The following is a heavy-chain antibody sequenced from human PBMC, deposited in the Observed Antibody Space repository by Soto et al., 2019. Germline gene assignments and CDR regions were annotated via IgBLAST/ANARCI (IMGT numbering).Heavy chain of an antibody. J-gene: IGHJ5*02. CDR3: AHRRNTYYDILTGYSKNWFDP. D-gene: IGHD3-9*01. Sequence: QIILKESGPMLVKPTQTLTLTCTFSGFSLSTSGVGVGWIRQPPGKALEWLALIYWDDEKRYSPSLKSRLTNNNDISKNQVVLIMTNVDPVDTATYYCAHRRNTYYDILTGYSKNWFDPWGQGVLVTVSS. V-gene: IGHV2-5*02. CDR2: IYWDDEK. CDR1: GFSLSTSGVG.